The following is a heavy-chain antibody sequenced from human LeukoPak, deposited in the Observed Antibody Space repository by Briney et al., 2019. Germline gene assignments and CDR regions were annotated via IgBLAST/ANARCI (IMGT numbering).Heavy chain of an antibody. CDR1: GFTFSSYS. CDR3: AREGKVLLWFGGVETGANTN. D-gene: IGHD3-10*01. V-gene: IGHV3-21*01. J-gene: IGHJ4*02. CDR2: ISSSSSYI. Sequence: GGSLRLSCAASGFTFSSYSMNWVRQAPGKGLEWVSSISSSSSYIYYADSVKGRFTISRDNAKNSLYLQMNSLRAEDTAVYYCAREGKVLLWFGGVETGANTNWGQGTLVTVSS.